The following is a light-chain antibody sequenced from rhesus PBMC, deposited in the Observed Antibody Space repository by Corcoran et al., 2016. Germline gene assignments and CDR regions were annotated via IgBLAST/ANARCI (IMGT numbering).Light chain of an antibody. CDR2: NAF. CDR1: QTVGNN. CDR3: QQYYSYPPT. J-gene: IGKJ4*01. Sequence: DIQMTQSPSSLSAFVGDTVTITCRASQTVGNNLAWYHQKSGQPPNLLIQNAFSLQSGAPSRFSGRKPGRDFTLPISSLQADVIGRFYCQQYYSYPPTFGGGTKVNLK. V-gene: IGKV1-46*01.